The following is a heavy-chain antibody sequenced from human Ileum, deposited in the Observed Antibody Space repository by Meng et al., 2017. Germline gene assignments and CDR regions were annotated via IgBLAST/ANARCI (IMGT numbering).Heavy chain of an antibody. CDR1: GCTRRGGYF. J-gene: IGHJ4*02. D-gene: IGHD3-22*01. V-gene: IGHV4-34*01. CDR2: INHRGNT. CDR3: SRTSYYDNSGYSPG. Sequence: QLALQQGGFGQCNPWENKNVALAVFGCTRRGGYFWSWIRQPTGKGMGWMGEINHRGNTNYSTSLKGRVTIAGDTSKNQFSLKLSSVTAAATAVYYCSRTSYYDNSGYSPGWGQGTLVTVSS.